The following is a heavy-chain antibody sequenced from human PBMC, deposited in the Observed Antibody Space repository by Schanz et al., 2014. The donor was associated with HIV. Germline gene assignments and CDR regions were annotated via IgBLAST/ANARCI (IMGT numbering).Heavy chain of an antibody. CDR3: AQMGAFAAFDI. CDR2: ITDSGDKT. V-gene: IGHV3-23*04. J-gene: IGHJ3*02. CDR1: GFTFSGFA. D-gene: IGHD3-16*01. Sequence: YLAESGGGLVKPGGSLRLSCVASGFTFSGFAMTWVRQAPGKGLQWVSSITDSGDKTDYTDSVKGRFTISRDNSRNTLFLQMDSLRVDDTAVYYCAQMGAFAAFDIWGHGTVVTVSS.